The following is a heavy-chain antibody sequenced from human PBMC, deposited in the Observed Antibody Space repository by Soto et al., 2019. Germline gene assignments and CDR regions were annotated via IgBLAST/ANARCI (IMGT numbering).Heavy chain of an antibody. CDR3: ARKTGGSSSWYSVDY. CDR1: GFTFSSYG. CDR2: IWYDGSNK. J-gene: IGHJ4*02. V-gene: IGHV3-33*01. Sequence: GGSLRLSCAASGFTFSSYGMHWVRQAPGKGLEWVAVIWYDGSNKYYADSVKGRFTISRDNSKNTLYLQMNSLRAEDTAVYYCARKTGGSSSWYSVDYWGQGTLVTVSS. D-gene: IGHD6-13*01.